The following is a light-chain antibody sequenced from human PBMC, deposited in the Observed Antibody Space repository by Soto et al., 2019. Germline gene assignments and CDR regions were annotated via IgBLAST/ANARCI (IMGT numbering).Light chain of an antibody. CDR3: QQYGSSGT. CDR1: QRVSNY. Sequence: GERATLSFRASQRVSNYLAWYQQKPGQAPRLLIYGASNRATGIPDRFSGSGSGTDFTLTISRLEPEDFAVYYCQQYGSSGTFGQGTKVDIK. V-gene: IGKV3-20*01. CDR2: GAS. J-gene: IGKJ1*01.